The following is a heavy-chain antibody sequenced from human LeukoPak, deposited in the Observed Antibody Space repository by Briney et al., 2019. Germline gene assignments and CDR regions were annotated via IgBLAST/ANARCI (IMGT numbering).Heavy chain of an antibody. CDR2: INWNGGGT. Sequence: TGSSLRLSCAATGFTFKAYCMHWVRQPPGKGMKWVSSINWNGGGTDYADSVKGRFTISRDNDKNSLYLQLSSLRPEDTALYYCAKHMRATNTYSFFGLDVWGQGTTVTVSS. CDR3: AKHMRATNTYSFFGLDV. V-gene: IGHV3-9*01. J-gene: IGHJ6*02. D-gene: IGHD1-26*01. CDR1: GFTFKAYC.